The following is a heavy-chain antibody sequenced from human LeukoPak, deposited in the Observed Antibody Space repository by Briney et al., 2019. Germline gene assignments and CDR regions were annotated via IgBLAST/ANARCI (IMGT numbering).Heavy chain of an antibody. D-gene: IGHD4-17*01. Sequence: PSETLSLTCAVYGGXFSGYACSWIRQPPGKGREWIGEINHGGSTNYNPSLKSRVTILVDTSKNQFSLKLNSVTAADTAIYYCARQSTVTYHFDYWGQGTLVSVSS. CDR2: INHGGST. CDR1: GGXFSGYA. V-gene: IGHV4-34*01. J-gene: IGHJ4*02. CDR3: ARQSTVTYHFDY.